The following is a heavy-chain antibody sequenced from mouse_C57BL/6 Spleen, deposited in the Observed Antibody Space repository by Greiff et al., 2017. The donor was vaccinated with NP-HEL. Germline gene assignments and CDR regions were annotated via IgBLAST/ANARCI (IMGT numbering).Heavy chain of an antibody. Sequence: EVQLQQSGPELVKPGASVKIPCKASGYTFTDYNMDWVKQSHGKSLEWIGDINPNNGGTISNQKFKGKATLTVDKSSSTAYMELRSLTSEDTAVYYCARGLYYYGSSSFAYWGQRTLVTVSA. V-gene: IGHV1-18*01. CDR3: ARGLYYYGSSSFAY. CDR2: INPNNGGT. J-gene: IGHJ3*01. D-gene: IGHD1-1*01. CDR1: GYTFTDYN.